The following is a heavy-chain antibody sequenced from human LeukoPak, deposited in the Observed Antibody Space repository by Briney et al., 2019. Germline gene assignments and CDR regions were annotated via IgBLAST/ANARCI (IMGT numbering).Heavy chain of an antibody. D-gene: IGHD1-26*01. CDR3: ARHQWVPAFDI. CDR2: IYYSGDT. J-gene: IGHJ3*02. CDR1: NGSISSYC. V-gene: IGHV4-59*08. Sequence: PSETLSLTCTISNGSISSYCWNWIRQPPGKGLEWIGYIYYSGDTNYNPSLNSRVTISIDTSKNQFSLKLSSVTAADTAVYYCARHQWVPAFDIWGQGTMVTVSS.